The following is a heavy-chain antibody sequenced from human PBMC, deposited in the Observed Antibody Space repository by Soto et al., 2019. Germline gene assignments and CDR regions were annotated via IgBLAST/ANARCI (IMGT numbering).Heavy chain of an antibody. CDR3: AKESGRVLSCYFDY. V-gene: IGHV3-9*01. CDR2: LSWHSGSI. J-gene: IGHJ4*02. D-gene: IGHD6-19*01. Sequence: EVQLVESGGGLVQPGRSLRLSCAASGFTFDDYAMHWGRQAPGKGLEWDSGLSWHSGSIGYGGSVNDRFTITRDNAKNAQYLQMNSPMAVDTALYYCAKESGRVLSCYFDYWGQGTLVTVSS. CDR1: GFTFDDYA.